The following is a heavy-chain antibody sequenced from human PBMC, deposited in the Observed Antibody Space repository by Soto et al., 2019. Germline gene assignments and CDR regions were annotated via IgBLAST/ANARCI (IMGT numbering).Heavy chain of an antibody. CDR3: ARSAQWDGFDP. CDR1: AGSISTINYY. CDR2: TSYIGST. V-gene: IGHV4-31*03. Sequence: QVQLQESGPGLVRPSQTLSLTCTVSAGSISTINYYWSWIRQHPEKALEWIGYTSYIGSTFYHSSLKSRVTISLDTSQKQFSLTLTSVTDADTAVYYCARSAQWDGFDPWGQGTMVTVSS. J-gene: IGHJ3*01. D-gene: IGHD2-8*01.